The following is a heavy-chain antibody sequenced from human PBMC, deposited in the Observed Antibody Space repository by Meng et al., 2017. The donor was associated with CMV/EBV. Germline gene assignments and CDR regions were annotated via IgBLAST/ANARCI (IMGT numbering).Heavy chain of an antibody. CDR1: CGTFSSYT. Sequence: KASCGTFSSYTISWVRQAPGQGLEWMGRIIPILGIANYAQKFQGRVTITADKSTSTAYMELSSLRSEDTAVYYCARGGSRGGTSNFDYWGQGTLVTVSS. D-gene: IGHD1-1*01. V-gene: IGHV1-69*02. CDR3: ARGGSRGGTSNFDY. J-gene: IGHJ4*02. CDR2: IIPILGIA.